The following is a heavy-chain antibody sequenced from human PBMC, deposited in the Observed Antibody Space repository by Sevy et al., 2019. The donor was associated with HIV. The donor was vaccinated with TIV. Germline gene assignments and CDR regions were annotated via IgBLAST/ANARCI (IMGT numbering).Heavy chain of an antibody. Sequence: GGSLRLSCAASGFIFNSYGMNWVRQAPGKGLEWVSGISGSGGSTYYADSVKGRFTISRDNSNNKLYLQMNSLRAEDTAVYYCARDRVTWYESSGFDAFDIWGQGTMVTVSS. V-gene: IGHV3-23*01. CDR2: ISGSGGST. CDR1: GFIFNSYG. J-gene: IGHJ3*02. CDR3: ARDRVTWYESSGFDAFDI. D-gene: IGHD3-22*01.